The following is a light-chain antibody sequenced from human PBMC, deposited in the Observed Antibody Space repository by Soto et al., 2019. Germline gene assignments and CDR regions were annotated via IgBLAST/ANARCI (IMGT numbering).Light chain of an antibody. CDR1: QSVSSSY. CDR2: GAS. Sequence: EIVLTQSPGTLSLSPGERATLSCRASQSVSSSYLAWYQQKPGQAPRLLIYGASGRSTGIPDRFSGSGSGTDFTLTISRLEPEDFAVYYFQQYGSSRLTFGGGTKVEIK. V-gene: IGKV3-20*01. CDR3: QQYGSSRLT. J-gene: IGKJ4*01.